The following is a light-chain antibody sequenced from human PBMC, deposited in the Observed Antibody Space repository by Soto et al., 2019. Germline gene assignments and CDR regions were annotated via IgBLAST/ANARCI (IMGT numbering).Light chain of an antibody. CDR2: GAS. CDR1: QSVSSSF. CDR3: QQYGSSPIT. V-gene: IGKV3-20*01. J-gene: IGKJ5*01. Sequence: EIVLTQSPGTLSLSPGERSTLSCRASQSVSSSFLAWYQQKPGQAPRLLIYGASSRATGIPDRFSGSGSGKDFTLTIGRLEPEDFAVYYCQQYGSSPITFGQGTRREIK.